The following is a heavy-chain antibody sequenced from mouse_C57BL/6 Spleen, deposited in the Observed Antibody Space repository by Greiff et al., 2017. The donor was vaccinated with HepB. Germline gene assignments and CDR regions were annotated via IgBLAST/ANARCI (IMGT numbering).Heavy chain of an antibody. CDR3: ARGGLLRYPLYAMDY. CDR1: GFTFSDYY. V-gene: IGHV5-12*01. J-gene: IGHJ4*01. D-gene: IGHD1-1*01. Sequence: DVKLVESGGGLVQPGGSLKLSCAASGFTFSDYYMYWVRQTPEKRLEWVAYISNGGGSTYYPDTVKGRFTISRDNAKNTLYLQMSRLKSEDTAMYYCARGGLLRYPLYAMDYWGQGTSVTVSS. CDR2: ISNGGGST.